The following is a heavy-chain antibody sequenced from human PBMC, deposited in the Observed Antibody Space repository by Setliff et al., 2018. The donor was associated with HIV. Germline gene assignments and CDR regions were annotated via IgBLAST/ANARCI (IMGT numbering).Heavy chain of an antibody. CDR1: GGSISSGDYY. J-gene: IGHJ3*02. CDR2: IYYSGNT. V-gene: IGHV4-30-4*08. D-gene: IGHD3-3*01. CDR3: ARPLSTSYYFWGDAFGI. Sequence: SETLSLTCTVSGGSISSGDYYWTWIRQPPGKGLEWIGYIYYSGNTFYNPSLKSRLTISIDTSKNQFSLKLSSVTAADTAMYYCARPLSTSYYFWGDAFGIWGQGTMVTVSS.